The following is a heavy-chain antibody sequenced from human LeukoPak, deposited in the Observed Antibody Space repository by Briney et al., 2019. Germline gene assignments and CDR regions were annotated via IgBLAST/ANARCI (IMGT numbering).Heavy chain of an antibody. CDR2: IYYSGST. J-gene: IGHJ4*02. CDR3: ARREGNQLDY. Sequence: SQTLSLTCTVSGGSISRGGFHWSWIRQHPGEGMEWIGHIYYSGSTYYNPSLKSRVTISVDTSKNQFSLKLSSVTAADTAVYYCARREGNQLDYWGQGTLVTVSS. CDR1: GGSISRGGFH. V-gene: IGHV4-31*03. D-gene: IGHD5-24*01.